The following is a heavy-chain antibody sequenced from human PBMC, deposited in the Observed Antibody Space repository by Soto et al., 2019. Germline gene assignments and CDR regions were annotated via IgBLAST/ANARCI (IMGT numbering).Heavy chain of an antibody. CDR1: GSTFTSYA. CDR3: ARNPASSGSGYFQN. Sequence: ASLKVSCKASGSTFTSYAMHCVRESPGQRLEWMGWINAGNGNTKYSQKFQGRVTITRDTSASTAYMELSSLRSEDTAVYYCARNPASSGSGYFQNWGQGTLVTVSS. CDR2: INAGNGNT. J-gene: IGHJ1*01. V-gene: IGHV1-3*01. D-gene: IGHD6-19*01.